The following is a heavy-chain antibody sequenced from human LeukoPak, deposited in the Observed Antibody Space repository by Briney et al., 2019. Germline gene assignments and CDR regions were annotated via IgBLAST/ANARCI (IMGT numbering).Heavy chain of an antibody. Sequence: SETLSLTCTVSGGSISSYYWSWIRQPPGKGLEWIGYIYYSGSTNYTPSLKSRVTISVDTSKNQFSLKLSSVTAADTAVYYCARARRLYCSSTSCYSNWFDPWGQGTLVTVSS. D-gene: IGHD2-2*01. V-gene: IGHV4-59*12. CDR1: GGSISSYY. CDR2: IYYSGST. J-gene: IGHJ5*02. CDR3: ARARRLYCSSTSCYSNWFDP.